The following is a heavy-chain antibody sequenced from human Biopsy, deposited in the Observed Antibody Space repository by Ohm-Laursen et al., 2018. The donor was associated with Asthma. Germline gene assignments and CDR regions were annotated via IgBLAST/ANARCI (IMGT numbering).Heavy chain of an antibody. CDR1: GDSITSGGCC. CDR3: ARIPRRSGSYFVDY. Sequence: TLPLTWTVSGDSITSGGCCWNWIRQHPGKGLEWIGYIHHSGTSYFNPSLKSRVSFSRDTSKNQFSLRLSSVTAADTAMYYCARIPRRSGSYFVDYWGQGTLVTVSS. CDR2: IHHSGTS. D-gene: IGHD3-22*01. V-gene: IGHV4-31*02. J-gene: IGHJ4*02.